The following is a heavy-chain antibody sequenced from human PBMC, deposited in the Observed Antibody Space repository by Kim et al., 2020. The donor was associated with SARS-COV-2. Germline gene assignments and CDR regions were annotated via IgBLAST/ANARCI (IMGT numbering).Heavy chain of an antibody. V-gene: IGHV3-7*03. J-gene: IGHJ3*02. CDR3: ARSPLEDPDAFDI. CDR2: IKQDGSEK. Sequence: GGSLRLSCAASGFTFSSYWMSWVRQAPGKGLEWVANIKQDGSEKYYVDSVKGRFTISRDNAKNSLYLQMNSLRAEDTAVYYCARSPLEDPDAFDIWGQGTMVTVSS. CDR1: GFTFSSYW. D-gene: IGHD1-1*01.